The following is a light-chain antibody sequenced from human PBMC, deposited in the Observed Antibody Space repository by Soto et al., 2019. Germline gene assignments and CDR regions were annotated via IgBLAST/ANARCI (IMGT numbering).Light chain of an antibody. V-gene: IGLV2-23*01. CDR1: SSDVGSYNL. CDR2: EGS. J-gene: IGLJ2*01. Sequence: QSALTQPASVSGSPGQSITISCTGTSSDVGSYNLVSWYQQNPGKAPKLIIYEGSKRPSGVSNRFSGSKSGNTASLTISGLQDEDAADYYCCSYAGGTTLVFGGGTKLTVL. CDR3: CSYAGGTTLV.